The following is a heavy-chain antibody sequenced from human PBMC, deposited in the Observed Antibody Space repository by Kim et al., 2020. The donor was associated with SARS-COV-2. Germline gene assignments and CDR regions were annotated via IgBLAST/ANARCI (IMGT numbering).Heavy chain of an antibody. CDR3: ARRRRWLQFRGTHFDY. Sequence: SETLSLTCAVYGGSFSGYYWSWIRQPPGKGLEWIGEINHSGSTNYNPSLKSRVTISVDTSKNQFSLKLSSVTAADTAVYYCARRRRWLQFRGTHFDYWGQGXXVTVSS. V-gene: IGHV4-34*01. CDR2: INHSGST. CDR1: GGSFSGYY. J-gene: IGHJ4*02. D-gene: IGHD5-12*01.